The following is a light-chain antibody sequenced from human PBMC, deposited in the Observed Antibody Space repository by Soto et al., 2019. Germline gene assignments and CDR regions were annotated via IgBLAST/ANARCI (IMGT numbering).Light chain of an antibody. CDR3: SSFTSRHTYV. Sequence: QSALTQPASVSGSPGQSTTISCTGTSSDIGGYHYVSWYQQLPGEAPKLIIYDVSDRPSGVSTRFSGSKSGNTAALTISGLQAEDEGDYYCSSFTSRHTYVFGTGTKLTVL. CDR1: SSDIGGYHY. V-gene: IGLV2-14*01. CDR2: DVS. J-gene: IGLJ1*01.